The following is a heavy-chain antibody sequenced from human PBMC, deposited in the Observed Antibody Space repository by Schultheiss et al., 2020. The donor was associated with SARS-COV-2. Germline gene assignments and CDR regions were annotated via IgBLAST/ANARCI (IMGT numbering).Heavy chain of an antibody. CDR1: GFTFSDYY. CDR3: ARVIGDGPNDY. V-gene: IGHV3-11*05. CDR2: ISSSSSYT. D-gene: IGHD2/OR15-2a*01. Sequence: GGSLRLSCAASGFTFSDYYMSWIRQAPGKGLEWVSYISSSSSYTNYADSVKGRFTISRDNAKNSLYLQMNSLRAEDTAVYYCARVIGDGPNDYWGQGTLVTVSS. J-gene: IGHJ4*02.